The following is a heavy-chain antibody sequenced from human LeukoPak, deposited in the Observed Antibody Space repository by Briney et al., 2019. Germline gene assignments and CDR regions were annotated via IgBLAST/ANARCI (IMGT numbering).Heavy chain of an antibody. CDR3: AHSTPGTWFDP. CDR1: GGSFSGYY. J-gene: IGHJ5*02. V-gene: IGHV4-34*01. CDR2: INHSGST. D-gene: IGHD1-14*01. Sequence: PSETLSLTCAVYGGSFSGYYWSWIRQPPGKGLEWIGEINHSGSTNYNPSLKSRVTISVDTSKNQFSLKLSSVTAADTAVYYCAHSTPGTWFDPWGQGTLVTVSS.